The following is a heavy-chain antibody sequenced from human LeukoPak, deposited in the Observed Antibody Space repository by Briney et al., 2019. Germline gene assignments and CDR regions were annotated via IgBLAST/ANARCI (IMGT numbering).Heavy chain of an antibody. J-gene: IGHJ4*02. CDR2: ISSSSSYI. CDR1: GFTFSSYS. V-gene: IGHV3-21*01. CDR3: ARGATYAYYQDY. D-gene: IGHD1-26*01. Sequence: GGSLRLSCAASGFTFSSYSMNWVRQAPGKGLEWVSSISSSSSYIYYADSVKGRFTISRDNAKNSLYLQMNSLRAEDTAVYYCARGATYAYYQDYWGQGTLVTVSS.